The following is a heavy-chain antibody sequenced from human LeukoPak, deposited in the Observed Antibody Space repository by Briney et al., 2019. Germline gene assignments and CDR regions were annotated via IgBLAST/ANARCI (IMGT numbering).Heavy chain of an antibody. J-gene: IGHJ6*03. CDR2: ISSSGSTI. D-gene: IGHD3-3*01. Sequence: PGGFLRLSCAASGFTFSDYYMSWIRQAPGKGLEWVSYISSSGSTIYYADSVRGRFTISRDNAKNSLYLQMNSLRAEDTAVYYCARDRYYDFWSGYYTNYYYMDVWGKGTTVTVSS. CDR3: ARDRYYDFWSGYYTNYYYMDV. V-gene: IGHV3-11*04. CDR1: GFTFSDYY.